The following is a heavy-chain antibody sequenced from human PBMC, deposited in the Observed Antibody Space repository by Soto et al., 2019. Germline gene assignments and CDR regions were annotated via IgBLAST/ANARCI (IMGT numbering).Heavy chain of an antibody. Sequence: SETLSLTCTVAGDSITNSRYFWGWIRQSPGKGLEWIASVYNTENLFYESSLKSRVTIVVDVSKNQFSLQLNSVTAADTAVYYCARHGRGLENFDFWGQGTQVTVSS. CDR1: GDSITNSRYF. V-gene: IGHV4-39*01. D-gene: IGHD1-1*01. J-gene: IGHJ4*02. CDR3: ARHGRGLENFDF. CDR2: VYNTENL.